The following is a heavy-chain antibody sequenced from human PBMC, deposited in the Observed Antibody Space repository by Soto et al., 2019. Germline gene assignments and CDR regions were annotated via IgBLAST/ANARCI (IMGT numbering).Heavy chain of an antibody. V-gene: IGHV1-3*01. D-gene: IGHD6-19*01. CDR3: ARKHPSSIAVASDY. CDR2: INAGNGNT. CDR1: GYTFTSYA. J-gene: IGHJ4*02. Sequence: ASVKVSCKASGYTFTSYAMHWVRQAPGQRLEWMGWINAGNGNTKYSQKFQGRVTITRDTSASTAYMELSSLRSEDTAVYYCARKHPSSIAVASDYSGPGTMVTVYS.